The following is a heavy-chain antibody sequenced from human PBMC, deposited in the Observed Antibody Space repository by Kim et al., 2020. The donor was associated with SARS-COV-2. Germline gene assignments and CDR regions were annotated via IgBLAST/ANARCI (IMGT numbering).Heavy chain of an antibody. V-gene: IGHV3-21*01. CDR3: ARGDYGDNYYYYYMDV. D-gene: IGHD4-17*01. J-gene: IGHJ6*03. Sequence: SVKGRFTISRDNAKNSLYLQMNSLRAEDTAVYYCARGDYGDNYYYYYMDVWGKGTTVTVSS.